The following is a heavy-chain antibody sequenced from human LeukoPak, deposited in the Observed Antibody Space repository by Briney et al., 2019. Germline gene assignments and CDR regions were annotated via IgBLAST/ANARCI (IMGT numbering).Heavy chain of an antibody. CDR2: ISSSGSTI. CDR3: AELGITMIGGV. Sequence: GGSLRLSCAASGFSFSTYWMTWVRQAPGKGLEWVSYISSSGSTIYYADSVKGRFTISRDNAKNSLYLQMNSLRAEDTAVYYCAELGITMIGGVWGKGSTVTISS. J-gene: IGHJ6*04. V-gene: IGHV3-48*04. D-gene: IGHD3-10*02. CDR1: GFSFSTYW.